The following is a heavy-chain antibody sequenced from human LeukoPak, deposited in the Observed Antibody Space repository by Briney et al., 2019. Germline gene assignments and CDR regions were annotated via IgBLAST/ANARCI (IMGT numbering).Heavy chain of an antibody. V-gene: IGHV3-7*01. CDR2: IKKDGSEK. CDR3: ARDAGYCSGGSCYLRGY. J-gene: IGHJ4*02. CDR1: GFIFSSYW. D-gene: IGHD2-15*01. Sequence: PGGSLRLSCAASGFIFSSYWMSWVRQAPGKGLEWVANIKKDGSEKYYVDSVKGRFTISRDSAKNSLYLQMNSLRAEDTAVYYCARDAGYCSGGSCYLRGYWGQGTLVTVSS.